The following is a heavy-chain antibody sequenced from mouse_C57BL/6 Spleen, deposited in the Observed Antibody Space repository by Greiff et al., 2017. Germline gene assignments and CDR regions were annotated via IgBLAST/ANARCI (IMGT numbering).Heavy chain of an antibody. CDR2: ISDGGSYT. J-gene: IGHJ2*01. CDR1: GFTFSSYA. D-gene: IGHD2-5*01. CDR3: ARRDYSNYNPYFDY. Sequence: EVQGVESGGGLVKPGGSLKLSCAASGFTFSSYAMSWVRQTPEKRLEWVATISDGGSYTYYPDNVKGRFTISRDNAKNNLYLQMSHLKSEDTAMYYCARRDYSNYNPYFDYWGQGTTLTVSS. V-gene: IGHV5-4*01.